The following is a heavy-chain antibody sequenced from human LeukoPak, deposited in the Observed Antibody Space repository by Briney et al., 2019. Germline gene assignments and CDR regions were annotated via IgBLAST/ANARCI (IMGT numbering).Heavy chain of an antibody. Sequence: GGSLRLSCAASGFTFSSYWMSWVRQAPGQGLERVANIKQDGSEKYYVDSVKGRFTISRDNAKNSLYLQMNSLRAEDTAVYYCARAITIFGVVIIDYYYMDVWGKGTTVTVSS. CDR3: ARAITIFGVVIIDYYYMDV. D-gene: IGHD3-3*01. CDR2: IKQDGSEK. J-gene: IGHJ6*03. V-gene: IGHV3-7*01. CDR1: GFTFSSYW.